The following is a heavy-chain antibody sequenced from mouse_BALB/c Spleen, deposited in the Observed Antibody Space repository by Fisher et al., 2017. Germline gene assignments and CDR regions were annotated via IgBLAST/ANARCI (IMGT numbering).Heavy chain of an antibody. J-gene: IGHJ4*01. V-gene: IGHV1-87*01. D-gene: IGHD1-1*01. Sequence: KFKGKATLTADKSSSAAYMQLSSLASEDSAVYYCARDEGYGSSYDYAMDYWGQGTSVTVSS. CDR3: ARDEGYGSSYDYAMDY.